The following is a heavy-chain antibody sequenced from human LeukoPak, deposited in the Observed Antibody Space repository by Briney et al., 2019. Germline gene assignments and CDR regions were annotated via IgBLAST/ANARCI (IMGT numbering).Heavy chain of an antibody. V-gene: IGHV3-21*01. CDR2: ISSSGSYI. CDR1: GFTLSSYT. CDR3: AREDYGDSVFYY. D-gene: IGHD4-17*01. Sequence: GGSLRLSCAASGFTLSSYTMNWVRQAPGKGLEWFSSISSSGSYIYYADSVKGRFTISRDNAKNSLYLQMNSLRAEDTAVYYCAREDYGDSVFYYWGQGTLVTVSS. J-gene: IGHJ4*02.